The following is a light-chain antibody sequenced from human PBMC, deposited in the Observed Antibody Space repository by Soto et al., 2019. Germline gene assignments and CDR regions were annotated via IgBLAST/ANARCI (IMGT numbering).Light chain of an antibody. Sequence: EILFTQSPGTLCLSPGERATLSCRASHTVSSRFLEWYQQTPGQAPRLLIYAASSRATGIPERFSGSGSGTDFTLTISRLEPEDFEVYYCQQYGSSPRTFGQGTKVDIK. CDR1: HTVSSRF. CDR3: QQYGSSPRT. CDR2: AAS. V-gene: IGKV3-20*01. J-gene: IGKJ1*01.